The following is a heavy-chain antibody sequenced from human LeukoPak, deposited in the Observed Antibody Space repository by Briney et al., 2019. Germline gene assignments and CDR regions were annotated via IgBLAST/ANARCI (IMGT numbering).Heavy chain of an antibody. J-gene: IGHJ4*02. CDR3: ASFTYGSGSYSDY. D-gene: IGHD3-10*01. Sequence: ASAKVSCKASGYTFTGYYMHWVRQAPGQGLEWMGWINPNSGGTNYAQKFQGRVTMTRDTSISTAYMELSRLRSDDTAVYYCASFTYGSGSYSDYWGQGTLVTVSS. CDR2: INPNSGGT. CDR1: GYTFTGYY. V-gene: IGHV1-2*02.